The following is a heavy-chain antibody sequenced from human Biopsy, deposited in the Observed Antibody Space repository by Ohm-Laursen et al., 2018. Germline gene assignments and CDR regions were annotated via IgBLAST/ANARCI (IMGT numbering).Heavy chain of an antibody. CDR3: ARDRGYYSDRTVPGYFDL. Sequence: SETLSLTCTVSGDSISSYYWSWIRQPPGKGLQWIGYVYYTGSTDYNPFLQSRVTISVDMSKNHFSLRLRSVTPADTAIYYCARDRGYYSDRTVPGYFDLWGRGTLVTVSS. CDR1: GDSISSYY. D-gene: IGHD3-22*01. V-gene: IGHV4-59*01. CDR2: VYYTGST. J-gene: IGHJ2*01.